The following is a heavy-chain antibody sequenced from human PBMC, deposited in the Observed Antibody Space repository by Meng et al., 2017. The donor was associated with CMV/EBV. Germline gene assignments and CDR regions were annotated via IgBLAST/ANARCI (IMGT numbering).Heavy chain of an antibody. V-gene: IGHV4-59*12. D-gene: IGHD6-13*01. J-gene: IGHJ4*02. CDR3: AAGTSPLSDY. CDR2: IYYSGST. Sequence: GSLRLSCTVSGGSIRSYYWSWIRQPPGKGLEWIGYIYYSGSTNYNPSLKSRVTISVDTSKNQFSLKLSSVTAADTAVYYCAAGTSPLSDYWGQGTLVTVSS. CDR1: GGSIRSYY.